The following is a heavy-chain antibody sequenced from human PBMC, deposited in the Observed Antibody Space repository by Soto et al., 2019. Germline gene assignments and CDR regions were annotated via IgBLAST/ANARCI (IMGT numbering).Heavy chain of an antibody. CDR1: GFSVSAYE. V-gene: IGHV3-48*03. D-gene: IGHD4-17*01. CDR2: MSTTGYRT. J-gene: IGHJ3*02. Sequence: EVQLVESGGGLVQPGGSLRLSCAASGFSVSAYEMDWVRQAPGKGLEWVSFMSTTGYRTYYPDSVKGRFTISRDNAKNSVDLQMDSLRAEYTAVDYCTREGYGRNTEAFDMWGQGTMVTVSS. CDR3: TREGYGRNTEAFDM.